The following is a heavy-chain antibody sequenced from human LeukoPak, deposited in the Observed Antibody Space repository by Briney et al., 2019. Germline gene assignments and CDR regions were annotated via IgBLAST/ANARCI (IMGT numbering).Heavy chain of an antibody. CDR1: GGTFSSYA. Sequence: ASVKVSCKASGGTFSSYAISWVRQAPGQGLEWMGRIIPIFGTANYAQKLQGRVTMTTDTSTSTAYMELRSLRSDDTAVYYCARVVGATDPPYYFDYWGQGTLVTVSS. J-gene: IGHJ4*02. CDR2: IIPIFGTA. V-gene: IGHV1-69*05. D-gene: IGHD1-26*01. CDR3: ARVVGATDPPYYFDY.